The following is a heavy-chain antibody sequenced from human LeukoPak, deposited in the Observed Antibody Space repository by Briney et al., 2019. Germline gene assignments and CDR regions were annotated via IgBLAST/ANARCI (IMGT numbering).Heavy chain of an antibody. CDR2: IYYSGST. Sequence: SETLSLTCTVSGGSISSYYWSWIRQPPGKGLEWIGYIYYSGSTNYNPSLKSRVTISVDTSKNQFSLKLSSVTAADTAVYYCARGAHGSSWPEYFQHWGQGTLVTVSS. V-gene: IGHV4-59*01. D-gene: IGHD6-13*01. CDR1: GGSISSYY. J-gene: IGHJ1*01. CDR3: ARGAHGSSWPEYFQH.